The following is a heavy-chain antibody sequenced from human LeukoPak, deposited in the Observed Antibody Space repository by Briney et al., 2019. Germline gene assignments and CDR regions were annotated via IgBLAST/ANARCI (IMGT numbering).Heavy chain of an antibody. CDR3: ARVLSYYDSSGYYLLDAFDI. Sequence: ASVKVSCKASGYTFTSYGISWVRQAPGQGLEWMGWISAYNGNTNYAQKLQGRVTITADESTSTAYMELSSLRSEDTAVYYCARVLSYYDSSGYYLLDAFDIWGQGTMVTVSS. CDR1: GYTFTSYG. V-gene: IGHV1-18*01. CDR2: ISAYNGNT. D-gene: IGHD3-22*01. J-gene: IGHJ3*02.